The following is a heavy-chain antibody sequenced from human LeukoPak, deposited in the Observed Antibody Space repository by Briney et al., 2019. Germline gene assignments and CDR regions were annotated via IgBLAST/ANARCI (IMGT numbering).Heavy chain of an antibody. CDR1: GFFVSNNY. V-gene: IGHV3-66*01. CDR2: IDSGGST. J-gene: IGHJ4*02. Sequence: PGGSLRLSCAASGFFVSNNYMSWVRQAPGKGLEWVAVIDSGGSTYYADSVEGRFTISRDNPKNTLYLQMNNLRAEDTAMYYCARDLAVTADYWGQGTLVTVSS. D-gene: IGHD2-21*02. CDR3: ARDLAVTADY.